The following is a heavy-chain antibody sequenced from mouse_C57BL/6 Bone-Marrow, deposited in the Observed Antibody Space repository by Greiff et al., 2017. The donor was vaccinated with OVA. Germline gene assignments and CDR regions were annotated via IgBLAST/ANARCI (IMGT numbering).Heavy chain of an antibody. CDR1: GYSFTSYY. CDR2: IYPGSGNT. J-gene: IGHJ1*03. V-gene: IGHV1-66*01. D-gene: IGHD3-3*01. Sequence: VQLQESGPELVKPGASVKISCKASGYSFTSYYIHWVKQRPGQGLEWIGWIYPGSGNTKYNEKFKGKATLTADTSSSTAYMQLSSLTSEDSAVYYCARGWHWYFDVWGTGTTVTVSS. CDR3: ARGWHWYFDV.